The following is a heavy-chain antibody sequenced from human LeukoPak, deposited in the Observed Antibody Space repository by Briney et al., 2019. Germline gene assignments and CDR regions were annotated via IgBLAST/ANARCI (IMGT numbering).Heavy chain of an antibody. CDR3: AKDRGYYDSSGYYGDYFDY. V-gene: IGHV3-30*02. Sequence: RGSLRLSCAASGFTFSSYGMHWVRQAPGKGLEWVAFIRYDGSNKYYADSVKGRFTISRDNSKNTLYLQMNSLRAEDTAVYYCAKDRGYYDSSGYYGDYFDYWGQGTLVTVSS. CDR2: IRYDGSNK. D-gene: IGHD3-22*01. CDR1: GFTFSSYG. J-gene: IGHJ4*02.